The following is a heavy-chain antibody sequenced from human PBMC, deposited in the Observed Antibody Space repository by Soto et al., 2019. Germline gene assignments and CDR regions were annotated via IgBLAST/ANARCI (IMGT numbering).Heavy chain of an antibody. CDR3: ARESCSGGSCYQKGGDYYYCYYMDV. J-gene: IGHJ6*03. D-gene: IGHD2-15*01. CDR1: GFSISSYY. CDR2: IYYSGST. V-gene: IGHV4-59*01. Sequence: SETLSLTCTVSGFSISSYYWSWIRQPTGKGLEWIGYIYYSGSTNYNPSLKSRVTISVDTSKNQFSLKLSSVTAADTAVYYCARESCSGGSCYQKGGDYYYCYYMDVWGKGTTVTVSS.